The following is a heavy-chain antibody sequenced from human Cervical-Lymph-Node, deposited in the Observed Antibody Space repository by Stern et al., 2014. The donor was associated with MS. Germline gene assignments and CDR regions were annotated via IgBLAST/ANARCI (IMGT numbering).Heavy chain of an antibody. CDR1: GFTVRRDY. J-gene: IGHJ4*02. V-gene: IGHV3-53*01. D-gene: IGHD1-1*01. CDR3: ARDTSSPERSDW. Sequence: EVQLVESGGGVLQPGGSLRLSCTASGFTVRRDYMTWVRQAPGKGLAWVSLITNVGSTFYTDSVKGRFTISRDDSKNTVYLHMTSLRAEDTAMYYCARDTSSPERSDWWGQGTLVTVSS. CDR2: ITNVGST.